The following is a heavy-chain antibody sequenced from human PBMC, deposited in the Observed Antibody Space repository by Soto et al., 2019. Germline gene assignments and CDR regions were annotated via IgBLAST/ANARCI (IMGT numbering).Heavy chain of an antibody. CDR1: GFTFSNYW. D-gene: IGHD3-22*01. V-gene: IGHV3-74*01. J-gene: IGHJ4*02. CDR2: INSDGSST. Sequence: GGSLRLSCAVSGFTFSNYWMHWVRQAPGKGLVWVSRINSDGSSTSYEDSVKGRFTISRDNAKNTLYLQMNSLRAEDTAMYYCARFSYNYDSSGSNWGQGTLVTVSS. CDR3: ARFSYNYDSSGSN.